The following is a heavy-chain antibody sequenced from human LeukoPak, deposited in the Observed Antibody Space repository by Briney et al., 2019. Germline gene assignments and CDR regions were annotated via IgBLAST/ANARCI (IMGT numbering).Heavy chain of an antibody. J-gene: IGHJ4*02. D-gene: IGHD3-22*01. CDR1: GFTFSSYA. CDR3: AKPITMIVVVITPFDY. CDR2: ISGSDGST. Sequence: QPGGSLRLSCAASGFTFSSYAMSWVRQAPGKGLGWVSGISGSDGSTNYADSVKGRFTIPRDNSKNTLYLQMNSLRAEDTAVYYCAKPITMIVVVITPFDYWGQGTLVTVSS. V-gene: IGHV3-23*01.